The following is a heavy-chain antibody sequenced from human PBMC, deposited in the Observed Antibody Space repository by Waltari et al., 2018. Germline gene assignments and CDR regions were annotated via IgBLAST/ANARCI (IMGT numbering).Heavy chain of an antibody. Sequence: QAQLVQSGAEVKKPGASVKVSCRASGYTFSDFGISWVRQAPGQGLEGMGWISANNGHTNLAQKFQGRLIMTEDTSTTTVYMELNYLTSDDTAVYYCARERHRLMEGGYVMALDPWGQGTLVTVSS. CDR3: ARERHRLMEGGYVMALDP. J-gene: IGHJ5*02. V-gene: IGHV1-18*01. CDR2: ISANNGHT. CDR1: GYTFSDFG. D-gene: IGHD6-25*01.